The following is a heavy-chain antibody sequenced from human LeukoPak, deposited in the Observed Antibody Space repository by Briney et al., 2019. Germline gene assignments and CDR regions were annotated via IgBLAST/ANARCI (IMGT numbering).Heavy chain of an antibody. CDR3: AREGDGSRYYFDY. CDR1: GFSFSNYY. CDR2: INGRGGII. Sequence: GGSLELSCHASGFSFSNYYMNWVRPAPGKGLEWLSHINGRGGIINYADSVKGRFTISRDNARNSLDLDMSSLGAEDTAVYYCAREGDGSRYYFDYWGQGILVTVSS. V-gene: IGHV3-48*04. D-gene: IGHD2-21*01. J-gene: IGHJ4*02.